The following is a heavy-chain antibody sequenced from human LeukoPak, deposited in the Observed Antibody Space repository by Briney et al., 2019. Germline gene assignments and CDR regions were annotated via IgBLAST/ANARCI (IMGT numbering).Heavy chain of an antibody. J-gene: IGHJ3*02. Sequence: ASVKVSCKASGGTFSSYAISWVRQAPGQGLEWMGRIIPILGIANYAQKFQGRVTITADKSTSTAYMELSSLRSEDTAVYYCARVETIKKGAMIVSLGAFDIWGQGTMVTVSS. V-gene: IGHV1-69*04. CDR3: ARVETIKKGAMIVSLGAFDI. CDR2: IIPILGIA. CDR1: GGTFSSYA. D-gene: IGHD3-22*01.